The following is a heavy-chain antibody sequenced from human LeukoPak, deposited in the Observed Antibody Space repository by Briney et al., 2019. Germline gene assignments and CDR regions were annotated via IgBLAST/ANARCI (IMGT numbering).Heavy chain of an antibody. Sequence: PSETLSLTCAVYGGXFSGYYWSWIRQPPGKGLEWIGVINHSGSTNYNPSLKSRVTTSLDTSNSQFSLKLSSVTAADTAVYYCARDGSVRRGYSYGYWFDPWGQGTLVTVSS. CDR2: INHSGST. D-gene: IGHD5-18*01. CDR1: GGXFSGYY. CDR3: ARDGSVRRGYSYGYWFDP. V-gene: IGHV4-34*01. J-gene: IGHJ5*02.